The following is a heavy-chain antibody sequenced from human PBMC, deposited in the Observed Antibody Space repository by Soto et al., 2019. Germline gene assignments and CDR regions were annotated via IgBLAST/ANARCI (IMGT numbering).Heavy chain of an antibody. CDR3: ASPDPRYGSGSYSSGFENYYMDV. V-gene: IGHV1-18*01. CDR1: GYTFTSYG. D-gene: IGHD3-10*01. J-gene: IGHJ6*03. Sequence: ASVKVSCKASGYTFTSYGISWVRQAPGQGLEWMGWISAYNGNTNYAQKLQGRVTMTTDTSTSTAYMELRSLRSDDTAVYYCASPDPRYGSGSYSSGFENYYMDVWGKGTTVTVSS. CDR2: ISAYNGNT.